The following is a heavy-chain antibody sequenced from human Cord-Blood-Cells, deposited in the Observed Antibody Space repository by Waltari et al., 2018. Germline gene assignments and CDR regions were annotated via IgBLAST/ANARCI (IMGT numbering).Heavy chain of an antibody. Sequence: QVQLVQSGAEVKKPGASVKVSCKASGYTLTAYYMHWVRQAPRQGLEWMGRINPNSGGTNYAQKFQGRVTMTRDTSISTAYMELSRLRSDDTVVYYCARGPYSSSWYYFDYWGQGTLVTVSS. CDR2: INPNSGGT. CDR1: GYTLTAYY. V-gene: IGHV1-2*05. J-gene: IGHJ4*02. D-gene: IGHD6-13*01. CDR3: ARGPYSSSWYYFDY.